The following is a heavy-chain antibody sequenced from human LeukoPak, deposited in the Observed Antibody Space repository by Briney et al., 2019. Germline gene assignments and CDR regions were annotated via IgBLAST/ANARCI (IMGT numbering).Heavy chain of an antibody. Sequence: SETLSLTCTVSGGSISSSSYYWGWIRQPPGKGLEWIGSIYYSGSTYYNPSLKSRVTISVDTSKNQFSLKLSSVTAADTAVYYCARDTTPMVAFDIWGQGTMVTVSS. D-gene: IGHD3-10*01. CDR2: IYYSGST. J-gene: IGHJ3*02. V-gene: IGHV4-39*07. CDR1: GGSISSSSYY. CDR3: ARDTTPMVAFDI.